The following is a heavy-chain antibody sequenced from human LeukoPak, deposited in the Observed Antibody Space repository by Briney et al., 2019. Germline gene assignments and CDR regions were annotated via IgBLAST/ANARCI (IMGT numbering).Heavy chain of an antibody. CDR2: MNPNSGNT. J-gene: IGHJ4*02. Sequence: ASVKVSCKASGYTFTSYDINWVRQATGQGLEWMGWMNPNSGNTGYAQKFQGRVTMTRNTSTSTAYMELSSLRSEDTAVYYCARRAPRLSKGIAVAGTRLDFDYWGQGTLVTVSS. CDR3: ARRAPRLSKGIAVAGTRLDFDY. D-gene: IGHD6-19*01. V-gene: IGHV1-8*01. CDR1: GYTFTSYD.